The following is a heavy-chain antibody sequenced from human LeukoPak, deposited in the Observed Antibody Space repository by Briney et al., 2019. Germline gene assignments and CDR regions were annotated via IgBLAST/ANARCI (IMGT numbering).Heavy chain of an antibody. D-gene: IGHD6-19*01. Sequence: SETLSLTCTVSGGSISSYYWSCIRQPPGKGLEWIGYIYYSGSTNYNPSLKSRVTISVDTSKNQFSLKLSSVTAADTAVYYCARGGSSGWYDYYYMDVWGKGTTVTVSS. CDR2: IYYSGST. CDR1: GGSISSYY. CDR3: ARGGSSGWYDYYYMDV. J-gene: IGHJ6*03. V-gene: IGHV4-59*12.